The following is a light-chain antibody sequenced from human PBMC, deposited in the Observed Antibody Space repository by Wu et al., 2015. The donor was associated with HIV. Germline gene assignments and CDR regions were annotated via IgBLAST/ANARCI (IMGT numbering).Light chain of an antibody. CDR3: QQYNSYWT. CDR1: QSISSW. Sequence: DIQMTQSPSTLSASVGDRVTITCRASQSISSWLAWYQQKPGKSPKLLIYKASSLEGGVPSRFSGSGSGTEFTLTISSLQPDDFAIYYCQQYNSYWTFGQGTKVEIK. J-gene: IGKJ1*01. CDR2: KAS. V-gene: IGKV1-5*03.